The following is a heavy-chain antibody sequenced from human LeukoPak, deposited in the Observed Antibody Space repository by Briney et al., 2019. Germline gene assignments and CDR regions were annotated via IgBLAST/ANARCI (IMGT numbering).Heavy chain of an antibody. CDR1: GFTFSSYS. J-gene: IGHJ4*02. CDR3: ASGPVAAAGTAGY. D-gene: IGHD6-13*01. CDR2: ISSSSSTI. Sequence: PGGSLRLSCAASGFTFSSYSMNWVRQAPGRGLEWVSYISSSSSTIYFADSVKGRFTISRDNAKNSLYLQMNSLRAEDTAVYYCASGPVAAAGTAGYWGQGTLVTVSS. V-gene: IGHV3-48*01.